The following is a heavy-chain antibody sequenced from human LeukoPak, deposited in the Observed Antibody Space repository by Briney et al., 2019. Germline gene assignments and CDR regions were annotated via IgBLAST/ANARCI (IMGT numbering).Heavy chain of an antibody. CDR1: GFTFSSYA. CDR2: ISGSGGST. J-gene: IGHJ4*02. Sequence: PGGSLRLSCAASGFTFSSYAMSWVRQAPGKGLEWVSAISGSGGSTYYADSVKGRFTISRDNSKNTLHLQMNSLRAEDTAVYYCARGGTHNSGWYLAPVPFDYWGQGTLVTVSS. CDR3: ARGGTHNSGWYLAPVPFDY. V-gene: IGHV3-23*01. D-gene: IGHD6-19*01.